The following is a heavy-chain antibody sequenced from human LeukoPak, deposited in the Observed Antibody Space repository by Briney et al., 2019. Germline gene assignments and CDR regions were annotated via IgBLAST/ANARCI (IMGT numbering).Heavy chain of an antibody. V-gene: IGHV4-39*01. CDR1: GGSISSSSYY. CDR3: ARRSGIAVAGAFDY. D-gene: IGHD6-19*01. Sequence: SETLSLTCTVSGGSISSSSYYWGWIRQPPGKGLEWIGTIYYSGSTYYNPSLKSRVTISIDTPKNQFSLKLSSVAAADTAVYYCARRSGIAVAGAFDYWGQGTLVTVSS. J-gene: IGHJ4*02. CDR2: IYYSGST.